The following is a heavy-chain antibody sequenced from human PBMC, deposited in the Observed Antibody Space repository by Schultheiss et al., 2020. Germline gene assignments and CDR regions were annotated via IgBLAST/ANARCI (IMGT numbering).Heavy chain of an antibody. D-gene: IGHD5-18*01. CDR1: GFTVSSNY. V-gene: IGHV3-66*01. CDR3: ARATRGYSYVLDY. Sequence: GESLKISCSVSGFTVSSNYMSWVRQAPGKGLEWVSVIYSDGSTYYADSVKGRFTVSRDISRNMLHLQMNSLRAEDTALYYCARATRGYSYVLDYWGQGTLVTVSS. CDR2: IYSDGST. J-gene: IGHJ4*02.